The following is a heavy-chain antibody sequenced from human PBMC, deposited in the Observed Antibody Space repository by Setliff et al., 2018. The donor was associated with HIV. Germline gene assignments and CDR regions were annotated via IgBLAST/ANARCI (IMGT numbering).Heavy chain of an antibody. CDR2: ISGSGGST. D-gene: IGHD2-15*01. CDR1: GFTFNTYA. Sequence: GGSLRLSCAASGFTFNTYAMSWIRQAPGKGLEWVSVISGSGGSTFYADSVKGRFTISRDNSKNTLYLQMNGLRVEDTAVYYCAKDGISGGAYPPYYFDYWGHGTLVTVSS. V-gene: IGHV3-23*01. CDR3: AKDGISGGAYPPYYFDY. J-gene: IGHJ4*01.